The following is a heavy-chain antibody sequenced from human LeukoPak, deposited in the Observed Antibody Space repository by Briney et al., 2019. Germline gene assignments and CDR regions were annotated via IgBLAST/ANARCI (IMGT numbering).Heavy chain of an antibody. V-gene: IGHV3-23*01. CDR1: GFTFSSYA. CDR3: AKIGRELLPYYYYYMDV. Sequence: GGSLRLSCAASGFTFSSYAMSWVRQAPGKGLEWVSAISGSGGSTYYADSVKGRFTISRDNSKNTLYLQMNSLRAEDTAVYYCAKIGRELLPYYYYYMDVCGKGTTVTVSS. D-gene: IGHD1-26*01. J-gene: IGHJ6*03. CDR2: ISGSGGST.